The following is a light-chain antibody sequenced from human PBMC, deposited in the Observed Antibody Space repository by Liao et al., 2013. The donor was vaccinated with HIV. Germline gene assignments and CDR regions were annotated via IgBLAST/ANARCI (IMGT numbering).Light chain of an antibody. CDR3: QVWDSSSDHWV. V-gene: IGLV3-21*04. J-gene: IGLJ3*02. CDR2: YDS. Sequence: SYELSQPPSVSVAPGKTAKITCGGDDIGSKSVHWYQQKPGQAPGLVIFYDSDRPSGIPARFSGSNSGNTATLTISRVEAGDEADYFCQVWDSSSDHWVFGGGTKLTVL. CDR1: DIGSKS.